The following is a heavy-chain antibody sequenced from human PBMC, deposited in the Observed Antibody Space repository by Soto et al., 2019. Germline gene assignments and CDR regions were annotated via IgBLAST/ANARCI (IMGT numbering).Heavy chain of an antibody. CDR2: FDPEDGET. CDR3: ATAKSGYHLYYYYYGMDV. V-gene: IGHV1-24*01. J-gene: IGHJ6*02. D-gene: IGHD3-22*01. Sequence: ASVKVSCKVSGYTLTELSMHWVRQAPGKGREWMGGFDPEDGETIYAQKFQGRVTMTEDTSTDTAYMELSSLRSEDTAVYYCATAKSGYHLYYYYYGMDVWGQGTTVTVSS. CDR1: GYTLTELS.